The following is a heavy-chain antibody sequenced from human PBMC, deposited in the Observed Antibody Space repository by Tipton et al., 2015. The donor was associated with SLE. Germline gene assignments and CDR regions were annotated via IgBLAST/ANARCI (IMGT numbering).Heavy chain of an antibody. Sequence: TLSLTCSVSGGSISSFYWSWIRQTPGKRLEWIGYIYHLGSTNYNPSLKSRVTISVDTSKNQFSLKLSSVTAADTAVYYCARVLGVVKSYYMDVWGKGTTVTVSS. V-gene: IGHV4-59*08. D-gene: IGHD3-3*01. J-gene: IGHJ6*03. CDR3: ARVLGVVKSYYMDV. CDR2: IYHLGST. CDR1: GGSISSFY.